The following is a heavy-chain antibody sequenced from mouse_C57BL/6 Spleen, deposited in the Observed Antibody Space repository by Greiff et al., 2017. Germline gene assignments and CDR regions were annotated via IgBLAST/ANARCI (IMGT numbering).Heavy chain of an antibody. J-gene: IGHJ3*01. D-gene: IGHD2-4*01. CDR1: GYTFTGYG. CDR2: IYPGNGYT. Sequence: EVQLQQSGAELVRPGSSVKMSCKTSGYTFTGYGINWVKQRPGQGLEWIGYIYPGNGYTEYNEKFKGKATLTSDTSSSTAYMQLSSLTSEDSAIXFCARWDDYDPFAYWGQGTLVTVSA. CDR3: ARWDDYDPFAY. V-gene: IGHV1-58*01.